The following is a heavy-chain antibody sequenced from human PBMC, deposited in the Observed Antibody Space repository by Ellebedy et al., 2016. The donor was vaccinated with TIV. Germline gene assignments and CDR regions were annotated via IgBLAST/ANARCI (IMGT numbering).Heavy chain of an antibody. V-gene: IGHV3-53*01. J-gene: IGHJ5*01. D-gene: IGHD4-23*01. CDR2: IYAGGST. CDR1: GFTVGGNY. CDR3: TRGPNSDS. Sequence: PGGSLRLSCVASGFTVGGNYMNWVRQAPGKGLEWVSVIYAGGSTFYADSVKGRFTISRDNSKNTVSLQMHSLRAEDTAVYYCTRGPNSDSWGQGTLVTVSS.